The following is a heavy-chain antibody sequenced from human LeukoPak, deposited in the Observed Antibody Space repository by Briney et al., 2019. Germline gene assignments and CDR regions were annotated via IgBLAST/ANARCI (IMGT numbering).Heavy chain of an antibody. V-gene: IGHV3-13*01. D-gene: IGHD3-22*01. CDR2: IGTAGDT. J-gene: IGHJ5*02. Sequence: QAGGSLRLSCAASGFSFSSYDLHWVRQRKGESPEWVSAIGTAGDTYYPGSVKGRFTISRENAKNSLYLQMTSLEVGDTAVYYCATATRGGYYDQWGQGTLVTVSS. CDR3: ATATRGGYYDQ. CDR1: GFSFSSYD.